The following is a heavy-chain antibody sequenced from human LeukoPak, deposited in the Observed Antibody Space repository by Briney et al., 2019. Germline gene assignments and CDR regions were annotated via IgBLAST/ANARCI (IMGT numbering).Heavy chain of an antibody. J-gene: IGHJ4*02. CDR3: ARDLPSPYYYDSSGYYYIWSGFDY. V-gene: IGHV3-21*01. CDR2: ISSSSSYI. CDR1: GFTFSSYS. D-gene: IGHD3-22*01. Sequence: PGGSLRLSCAASGFTFSSYSMNWVRQAPGKGLEWVSSISSSSSYIYYADSVKGRFTISRDDAKNSLYLQMNSLRAEDTAVYYCARDLPSPYYYDSSGYYYIWSGFDYWGQGTLVTVSS.